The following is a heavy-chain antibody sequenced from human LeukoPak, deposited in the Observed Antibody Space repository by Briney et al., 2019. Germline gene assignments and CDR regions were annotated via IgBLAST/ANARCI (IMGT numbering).Heavy chain of an antibody. CDR1: GGSISRGTYY. D-gene: IGHD4-17*01. Sequence: SETLSLTCAVSGGSISRGTYYWGWIRQPPGKGLQWIGSISYSGNTYSNPSLAGRVTMSVDTSKNQFSLKLSSVTAADTAVYYCARVRTVQWYFDLWGRGTLVTVSS. CDR2: ISYSGNT. J-gene: IGHJ2*01. CDR3: ARVRTVQWYFDL. V-gene: IGHV4-39*07.